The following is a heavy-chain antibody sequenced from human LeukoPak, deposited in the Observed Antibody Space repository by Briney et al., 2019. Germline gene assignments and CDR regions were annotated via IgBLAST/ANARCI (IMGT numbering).Heavy chain of an antibody. Sequence: SETLSLTCTVSGGSISSYYWSWLRQPPGKGLEWIGYIYYSGSTNYNPSLKSRVTISVDTSKNQFSLKLSSVTAADTAVYYCARDKGYSYGYYYYYGMDVWGQGTTVTVSS. CDR3: ARDKGYSYGYYYYYGMDV. V-gene: IGHV4-59*01. CDR1: GGSISSYY. J-gene: IGHJ6*02. CDR2: IYYSGST. D-gene: IGHD5-18*01.